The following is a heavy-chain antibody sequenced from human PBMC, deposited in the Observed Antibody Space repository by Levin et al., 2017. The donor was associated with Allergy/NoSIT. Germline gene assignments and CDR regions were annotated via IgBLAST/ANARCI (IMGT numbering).Heavy chain of an antibody. J-gene: IGHJ5*02. CDR3: ARHFHIVVVTAISWFDP. Sequence: PSETLSLTCTVSGGSISSSSYYWGWIRQPPGKGLEWIGSIYYSGSTYYNPSLKSRVTTSVDTSKNQFSLKLSSVTAADTAVYYCARHFHIVVVTAISWFDPWGQGTLVTVSS. CDR2: IYYSGST. D-gene: IGHD2-21*02. V-gene: IGHV4-39*01. CDR1: GGSISSSSYY.